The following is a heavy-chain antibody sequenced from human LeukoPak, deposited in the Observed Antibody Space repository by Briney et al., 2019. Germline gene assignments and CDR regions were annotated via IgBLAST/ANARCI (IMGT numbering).Heavy chain of an antibody. Sequence: GGSLRLSCVASGFTFCSYAMHWVRQAPGRGREWVAVISYDGSNKYYADSVKGRFTISRDNSKNSLYLQMNSLRAEDTAVYYCARTHYYGSGSYYRDAFDIWGQGTMVTVSS. CDR2: ISYDGSNK. CDR1: GFTFCSYA. V-gene: IGHV3-30*04. J-gene: IGHJ3*02. D-gene: IGHD3-10*01. CDR3: ARTHYYGSGSYYRDAFDI.